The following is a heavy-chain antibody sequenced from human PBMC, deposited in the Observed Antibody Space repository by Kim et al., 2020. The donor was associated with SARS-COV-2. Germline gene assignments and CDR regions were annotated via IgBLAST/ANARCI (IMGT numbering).Heavy chain of an antibody. CDR3: VKDYNMVGALYYFDY. CDR2: ISSNGGST. J-gene: IGHJ4*02. CDR1: GFTFSSYP. Sequence: GGSLRLSCSASGFTFSSYPMHWVRQAPGKGLEYVSAISSNGGSTYYADSVKGRFTISRDNSKNTLYLQMSSLRAEDTAVYYCVKDYNMVGALYYFDYWGQGTLVTVSS. D-gene: IGHD1-26*01. V-gene: IGHV3-64D*09.